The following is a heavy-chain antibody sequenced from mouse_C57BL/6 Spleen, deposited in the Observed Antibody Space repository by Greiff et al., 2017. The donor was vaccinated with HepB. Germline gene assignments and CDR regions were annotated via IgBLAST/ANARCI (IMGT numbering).Heavy chain of an antibody. CDR2: IHPNSGST. J-gene: IGHJ4*01. V-gene: IGHV1-64*01. CDR3: AREESGDYYYAMDY. CDR1: GYTFTSYW. D-gene: IGHD3-1*01. Sequence: QVQLQQPGAELVKPGASVKLSCKASGYTFTSYWMHWVKQRPGQGLEWIGMIHPNSGSTNYNEKFKSKATLTVDKSSSTAYMQLSSLTSEDSAVYYCAREESGDYYYAMDYWGQGTSVTVSS.